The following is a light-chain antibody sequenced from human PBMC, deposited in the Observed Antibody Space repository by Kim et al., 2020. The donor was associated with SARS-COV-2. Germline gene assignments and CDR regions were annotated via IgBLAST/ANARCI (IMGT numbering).Light chain of an antibody. CDR1: QDVRND. CDR3: LQGHTYPLT. Sequence: SASVGDRLTITCRASQDVRNDLGWYQQKPGKAPKLLIYAASSLQSGVPSRFSGSGAGTDFTLTINSLQPEDFATYYCLQGHTYPLTFGQGTKLEI. V-gene: IGKV1-6*01. J-gene: IGKJ2*01. CDR2: AAS.